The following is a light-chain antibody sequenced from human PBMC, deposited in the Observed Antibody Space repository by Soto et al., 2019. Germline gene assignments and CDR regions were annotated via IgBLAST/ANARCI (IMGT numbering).Light chain of an antibody. Sequence: IQMTQSPSSLSASVGDRVTITCRASQTISSSLNWYQQKPGKAPKFLIFAASNLQSGVPSRFSGSGSGTDFTLTISSLQPEDFATYFCLQDDDYPFTFGGGTKVDI. V-gene: IGKV1-6*01. CDR1: QTISSS. J-gene: IGKJ4*01. CDR3: LQDDDYPFT. CDR2: AAS.